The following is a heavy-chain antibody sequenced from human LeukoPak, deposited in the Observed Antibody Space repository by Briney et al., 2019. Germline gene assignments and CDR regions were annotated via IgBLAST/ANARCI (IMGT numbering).Heavy chain of an antibody. J-gene: IGHJ3*02. CDR2: IYYSGST. D-gene: IGHD3-22*01. Sequence: SETLSLTCTVSGGSISSSSYYWGWIRQPPGKGLEWIGSIYYSGSTYYNPSLKSRVTISVDTSKNQFSLKLSSVTAADTAVYYCARDPSPPNYYYDSRGDAFDIWGQGTMVTVSS. CDR1: GGSISSSSYY. CDR3: ARDPSPPNYYYDSRGDAFDI. V-gene: IGHV4-39*07.